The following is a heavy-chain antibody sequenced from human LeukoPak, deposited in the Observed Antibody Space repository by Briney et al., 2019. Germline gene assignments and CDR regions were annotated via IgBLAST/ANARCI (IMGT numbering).Heavy chain of an antibody. CDR1: GYSFTSNW. CDR2: IYPGDSDT. Sequence: GDSLKISCKGSGYSFTSNWVGWVRQMPGKGLEWMGIIYPGDSDTRYSPSFQGQVTISADKSISTAYLQWSSLKASDTAMYYCARLYYGDGYTHVDYWGQGTLVTVSS. J-gene: IGHJ4*02. D-gene: IGHD5-24*01. CDR3: ARLYYGDGYTHVDY. V-gene: IGHV5-51*01.